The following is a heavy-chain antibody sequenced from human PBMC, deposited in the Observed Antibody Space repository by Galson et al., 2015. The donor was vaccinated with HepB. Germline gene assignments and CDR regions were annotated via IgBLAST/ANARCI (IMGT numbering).Heavy chain of an antibody. J-gene: IGHJ4*02. V-gene: IGHV3-23*01. CDR1: GFTFSSYA. D-gene: IGHD6-13*01. CDR3: AKSSGSWYGGDFDY. Sequence: SLRLSCAASGFTFSSYAMTWVRQAPGKGLEWVSAISGSGGSTYYADSVKGRFTISRDNSKNTLYLQMNSLRAEDAAVYYCAKSSGSWYGGDFDYWGQGALVTVSS. CDR2: ISGSGGST.